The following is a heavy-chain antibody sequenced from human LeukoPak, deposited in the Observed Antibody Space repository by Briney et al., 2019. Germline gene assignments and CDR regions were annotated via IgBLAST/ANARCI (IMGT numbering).Heavy chain of an antibody. V-gene: IGHV3-30*03. J-gene: IGHJ4*02. CDR2: ISYDGSNK. CDR3: ATDSRGYSYGYSFDY. CDR1: GFTFSSYG. D-gene: IGHD5-18*01. Sequence: GGSLRLSCAASGFTFSSYGMHWVRQAPGKGLEWVAVISYDGSNKYYADSVKGRFTISRDNSKNTLYLQMNSLRAEDTAVYYCATDSRGYSYGYSFDYWGQGTLVTVSS.